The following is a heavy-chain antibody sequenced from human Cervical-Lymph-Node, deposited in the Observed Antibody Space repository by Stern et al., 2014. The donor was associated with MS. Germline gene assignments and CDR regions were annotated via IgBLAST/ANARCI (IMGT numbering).Heavy chain of an antibody. CDR1: GFTFSDYG. CDR2: ISGSGDLS. V-gene: IGHV3-23*04. J-gene: IGHJ4*02. CDR3: AKGGGPYRSGGGYFDY. Sequence: VQLVESGGGLVQPGGSLRLSCAASGFTFSDYGMSWVRQAPGKGLEWVSAISGSGDLSDSAESVKGRFTISRDNSKNMVYLQMNSLRAEDTAVYYCAKGGGPYRSGGGYFDYWGQGTLVTVSS. D-gene: IGHD3-16*01.